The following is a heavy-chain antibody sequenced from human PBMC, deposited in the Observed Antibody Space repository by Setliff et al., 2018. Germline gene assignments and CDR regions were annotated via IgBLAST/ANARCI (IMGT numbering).Heavy chain of an antibody. V-gene: IGHV4-4*02. CDR2: INHRGST. J-gene: IGHJ4*02. Sequence: PSETLSLTCAVSGDSISSGNWWSWVRQPPEKGLEWIGEINHRGSTNYNPSLKSRVPISIDTSKDQFSLKLISMTAADTAVYYCARGRNVAARLLDSWGQGTLVTVSS. CDR3: ARGRNVAARLLDS. CDR1: GDSISSGNW. D-gene: IGHD6-6*01.